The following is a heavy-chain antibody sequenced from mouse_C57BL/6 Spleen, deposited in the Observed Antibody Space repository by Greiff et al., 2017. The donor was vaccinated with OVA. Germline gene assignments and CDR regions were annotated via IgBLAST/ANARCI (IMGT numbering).Heavy chain of an antibody. Sequence: VQLQQSGAELAKPGASVKLSCKASGYTFTSYWMHWVKQRPGQGLEWIGYINPSSGYTKYNQKFKDKATLTADTSSSTAYMQLSSLTYEDSAVYYCARLGYYGTYAMDYWGQGTSVTVSS. CDR1: GYTFTSYW. CDR3: ARLGYYGTYAMDY. CDR2: INPSSGYT. V-gene: IGHV1-7*01. D-gene: IGHD2-1*01. J-gene: IGHJ4*01.